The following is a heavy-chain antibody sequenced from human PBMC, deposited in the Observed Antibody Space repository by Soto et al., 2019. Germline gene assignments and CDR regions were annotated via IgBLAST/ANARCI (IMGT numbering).Heavy chain of an antibody. V-gene: IGHV3-23*01. J-gene: IGHJ1*01. CDR2: ISGSGGST. D-gene: IGHD4-4*01. Sequence: PGGSLRLSCAASGFTFSSYAMSWVRQAPGKGLEWVSAISGSGGSTYYADSVKGRFTISRDNSKNTLYLQVSSLRVEDTAIYYCAKYRWGATTVTSINWGRGTLVTVSS. CDR3: AKYRWGATTVTSIN. CDR1: GFTFSSYA.